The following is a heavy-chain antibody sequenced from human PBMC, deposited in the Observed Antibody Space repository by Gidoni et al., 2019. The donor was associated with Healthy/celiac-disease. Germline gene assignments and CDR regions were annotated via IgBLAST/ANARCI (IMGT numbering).Heavy chain of an antibody. CDR3: TRGGPHGYGDYLTLLLFDY. CDR1: GFTFADHA. J-gene: IGHJ4*02. V-gene: IGHV3-49*03. D-gene: IGHD4-17*01. CDR2: FRGKAYGGTT. Sequence: EVQLVESGGGLVQTGRSLRLSCTTSGFTFADHALSWCRQAPGKGLEGVGVFRGKAYGGTTQYAASVQGRFTISRDDSKSIAYLQMNSLKTEDTAVYYCTRGGPHGYGDYLTLLLFDYWGQGTLVTVSS.